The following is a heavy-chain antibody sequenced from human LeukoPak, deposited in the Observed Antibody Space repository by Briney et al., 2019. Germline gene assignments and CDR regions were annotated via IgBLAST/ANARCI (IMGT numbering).Heavy chain of an antibody. J-gene: IGHJ4*02. D-gene: IGHD2-2*01. V-gene: IGHV3-66*01. Sequence: GGSLRLSCAASGMTVSSNYIMWVRQPPGKGLEWVSSIYTGGSTYYADAVKGRFAISRDNSKNTVNLQMNSLRAEDTAVYYCARDQASSSSSPYWGQGTLVTVSS. CDR2: IYTGGST. CDR1: GMTVSSNY. CDR3: ARDQASSSSSPY.